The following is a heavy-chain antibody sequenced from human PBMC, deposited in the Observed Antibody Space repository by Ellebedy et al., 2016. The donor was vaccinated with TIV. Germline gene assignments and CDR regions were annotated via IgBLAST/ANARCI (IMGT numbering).Heavy chain of an antibody. D-gene: IGHD5-24*01. CDR2: ISNTGSRK. V-gene: IGHV3-23*01. CDR1: GFTFSSYA. Sequence: GESLKISCAASGFTFSSYAMSWVRQAPGKGLEWVSTISNTGSRKYYADSVEGRFIISRDNSKRTLYLQMNSLRAEDTAIYYCAKDQVAGDGRWVFDSWGQGTVVTVSS. J-gene: IGHJ3*01. CDR3: AKDQVAGDGRWVFDS.